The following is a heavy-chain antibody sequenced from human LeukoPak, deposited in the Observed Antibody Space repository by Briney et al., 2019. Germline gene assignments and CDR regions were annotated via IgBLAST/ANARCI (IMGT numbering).Heavy chain of an antibody. V-gene: IGHV4-34*01. D-gene: IGHD2-8*02. CDR1: GGSFSGYY. CDR3: AGGLAVGGVPDC. CDR2: INHSGST. Sequence: SETLSLTCAVYGGSFSGYYWSWIRQPPGKGLEWIGEINHSGSTNYNPSLKSRVTISVDTSKNQFSLKMTSVTAADTAVYYCAGGLAVGGVPDCWGQGTLVIVSS. J-gene: IGHJ4*02.